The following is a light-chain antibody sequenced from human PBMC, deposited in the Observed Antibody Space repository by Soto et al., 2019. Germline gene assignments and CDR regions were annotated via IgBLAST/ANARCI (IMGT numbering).Light chain of an antibody. V-gene: IGKV3-15*01. CDR2: GAS. CDR1: QSVSSK. Sequence: EIVMTQSPVPLSVSPGERATLSCRASQSVSSKLAWYQQKPGQAPSLLISGASTRATGVPARFSGSGSGTDFTLSISSLQSEDFAVYYCQQYNNCPQTFGQGTKLEIK. CDR3: QQYNNCPQT. J-gene: IGKJ2*01.